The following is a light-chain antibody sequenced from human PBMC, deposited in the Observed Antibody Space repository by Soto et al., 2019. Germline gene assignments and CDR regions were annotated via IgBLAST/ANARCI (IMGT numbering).Light chain of an antibody. CDR2: DAS. CDR3: QQYHNWPPKYT. V-gene: IGKV3-15*01. J-gene: IGKJ2*01. CDR1: QTVASN. Sequence: EIVMTQSPASLSVSPGDGATLSCRASQTVASNLXWYQQKPGQGPRLLIHDASTRAAGVPARFSGSGSGTDFTLTISSLQSEDFAVYYCQQYHNWPPKYTFGQGTKLQIK.